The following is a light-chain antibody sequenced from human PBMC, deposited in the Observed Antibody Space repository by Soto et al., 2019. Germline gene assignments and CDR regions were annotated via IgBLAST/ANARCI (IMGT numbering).Light chain of an antibody. CDR2: GAS. CDR3: QQYNNWWT. CDR1: QSVSSN. J-gene: IGKJ1*01. Sequence: EIVMTQSPATLCVSPGERATLSCRASQSVSSNLAWYQQKPGQAPRLLIYGASTRATGIPARFSGSGSGTEFTLTISSLQSEDFAVYYCQQYNNWWTFGQGTTGDIK. V-gene: IGKV3-15*01.